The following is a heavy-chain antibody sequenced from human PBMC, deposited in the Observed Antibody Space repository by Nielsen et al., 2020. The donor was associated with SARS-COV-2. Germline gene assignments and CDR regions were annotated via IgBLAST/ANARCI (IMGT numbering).Heavy chain of an antibody. CDR3: ATGAAAGTQNWFDP. J-gene: IGHJ5*02. CDR1: EYIPTELS. V-gene: IGHV1-24*01. D-gene: IGHD6-13*01. Sequence: ASVKVSCKVSEYIPTELSMHWVRQTRGKGLEWMGGFDPEDGETIYAQKFQGRVTMTEDTSTDTAYMELSSLRSEDTAVYYCATGAAAGTQNWFDPWGQGTLVTVSS. CDR2: FDPEDGET.